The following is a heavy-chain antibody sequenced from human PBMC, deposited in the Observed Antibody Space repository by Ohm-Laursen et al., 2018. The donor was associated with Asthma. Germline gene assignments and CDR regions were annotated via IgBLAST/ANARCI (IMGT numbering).Heavy chain of an antibody. CDR3: ARSSLAAAGTSGY. Sequence: SLRLSCAASGYTFSRYSIHWVRQFPGKGLEWVASISTASTFIYYADSVRGRFTTSRDNARNSVYLQMNSLRAEDTAVYYCARSSLAAAGTSGYWGQGSLVTVSS. V-gene: IGHV3-21*01. J-gene: IGHJ4*02. D-gene: IGHD6-13*01. CDR1: GYTFSRYS. CDR2: ISTASTFI.